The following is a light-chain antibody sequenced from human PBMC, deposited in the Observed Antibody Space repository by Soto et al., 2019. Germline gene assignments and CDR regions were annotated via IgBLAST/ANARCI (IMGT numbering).Light chain of an antibody. Sequence: DIVLTQSPGTLALSPGESADLSCRASESVNIRNLAWYQQKPGQAPRLLIYGTSNRATDIPDRFSGSGSGTDFTSSIHQREPEDFAVYYWQQYGKSPRTFGQGTKVEIK. CDR2: GTS. CDR3: QQYGKSPRT. J-gene: IGKJ2*01. CDR1: ESVNIRN. V-gene: IGKV3-20*01.